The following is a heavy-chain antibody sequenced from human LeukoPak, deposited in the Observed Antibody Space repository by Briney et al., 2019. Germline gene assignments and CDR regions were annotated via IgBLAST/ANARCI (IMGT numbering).Heavy chain of an antibody. Sequence: GGSLRLSCAASGFTFRNYGMSWVRQAPGKGLEWVSYISSSGSTIYYADSVKGRFTISRDNAKNSLYLQMNSLRAEDTAVYYCARDPRNNYYMDVWGKGTTVTVSS. CDR3: ARDPRNNYYMDV. CDR1: GFTFRNYG. J-gene: IGHJ6*03. V-gene: IGHV3-48*04. CDR2: ISSSGSTI.